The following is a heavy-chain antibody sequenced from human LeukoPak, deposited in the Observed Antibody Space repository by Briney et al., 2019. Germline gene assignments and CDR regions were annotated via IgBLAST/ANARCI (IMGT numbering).Heavy chain of an antibody. J-gene: IGHJ6*03. D-gene: IGHD3-3*01. CDR3: ARDDSGYDFWSGYRIYYYYYMDV. V-gene: IGHV3-30*04. CDR1: GFTFSSYA. CDR2: ISYDGSNK. Sequence: GRPLRLSCAASGFTFSSYAMHWVRQAPGKGLEWVAVISYDGSNKYYADSVKGRFTISRDNSKNTLYLQMNSLRAEDTAVYYCARDDSGYDFWSGYRIYYYYYMDVWGKGTTVTVSS.